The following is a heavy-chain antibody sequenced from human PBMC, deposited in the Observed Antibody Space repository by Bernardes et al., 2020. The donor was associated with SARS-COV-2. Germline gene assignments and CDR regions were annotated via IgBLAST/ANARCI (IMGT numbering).Heavy chain of an antibody. D-gene: IGHD3-3*02. CDR1: GGSFSGDY. CDR3: ARDYISSLRYYYAMDV. CDR2: VTHVGSA. V-gene: IGHV4-34*01. J-gene: IGHJ6*02. Sequence: SETLSLTCAVHGGSFSGDYWGWIRQCPGKGLEWIGDVTHVGSATYNPSLKSRVTISIDTSKNQFSLKMTSVTAADTAVYFCARDYISSLRYYYAMDVWGHGTTVTVSS.